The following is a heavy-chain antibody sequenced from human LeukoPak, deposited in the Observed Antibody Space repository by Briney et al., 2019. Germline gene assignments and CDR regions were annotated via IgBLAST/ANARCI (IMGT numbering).Heavy chain of an antibody. Sequence: GGSLRLSCAASGFTFSSYAMSWVRQAPGKGLEWVSAISGSGGSIYYADSVKGRFTISRDNAKNSLYLQMNSLRAEDTAVYYCAREGCSSTSCYGKEGYYGMDVWGQGTTVTVSS. CDR1: GFTFSSYA. J-gene: IGHJ6*02. CDR2: ISGSGGSI. CDR3: AREGCSSTSCYGKEGYYGMDV. V-gene: IGHV3-21*01. D-gene: IGHD2-2*01.